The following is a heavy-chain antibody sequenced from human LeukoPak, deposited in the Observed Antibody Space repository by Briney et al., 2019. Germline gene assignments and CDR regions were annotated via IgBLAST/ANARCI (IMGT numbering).Heavy chain of an antibody. D-gene: IGHD3-22*01. Sequence: ASVKVSCKASGYTFTSYDINWVRQATGQGLEWMGWMNPNSGNTGYAQKFQGRVTMTRNTSISTAYMELSSLRSEDTAVYYCAVDSSGYYSMVYWGQGTLVTVSS. V-gene: IGHV1-8*01. CDR1: GYTFTSYD. CDR2: MNPNSGNT. CDR3: AVDSSGYYSMVY. J-gene: IGHJ4*02.